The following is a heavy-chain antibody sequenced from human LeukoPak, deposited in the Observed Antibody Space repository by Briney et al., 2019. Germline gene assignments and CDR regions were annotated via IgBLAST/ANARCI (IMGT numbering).Heavy chain of an antibody. D-gene: IGHD5-24*01. J-gene: IGHJ5*02. CDR2: IHPHGIF. Sequence: SETLSLTCDVSGGSCDDYYCSWIRQPAGKGLEWIGEIHPHGIFYYNSSLMSRVTISIDTSKSQFSLRLTSVTAADTAFYYCARGRDRSKAGDLWGQGSLVTVSS. V-gene: IGHV4-34*01. CDR3: ARGRDRSKAGDL. CDR1: GGSCDDYY.